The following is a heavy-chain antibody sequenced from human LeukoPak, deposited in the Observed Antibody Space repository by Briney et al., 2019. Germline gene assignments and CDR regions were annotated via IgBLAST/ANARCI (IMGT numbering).Heavy chain of an antibody. CDR1: GDSISGYY. J-gene: IGHJ4*02. CDR2: IYYSGST. V-gene: IGHV4-59*08. CDR3: ARFGYYHGGYYLDY. D-gene: IGHD3-3*01. Sequence: SETLSLTCTVSGDSISGYYWSWIRQPPGKQLEWIGHIYYSGSTTYNASLQSRVTISVDTSKSQFSLRLSSVTAADTALYYCARFGYYHGGYYLDYWGQGTLVSVSS.